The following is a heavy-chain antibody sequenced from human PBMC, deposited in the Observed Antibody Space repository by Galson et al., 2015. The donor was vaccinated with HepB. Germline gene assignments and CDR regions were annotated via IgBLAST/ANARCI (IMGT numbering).Heavy chain of an antibody. CDR2: IYFSGPT. CDR1: GGSIRISGYY. Sequence: ETMSLTCTVSGGSIRISGYYWGWVRQSPGKGLEWIGSIYFSGPTYFNPSLKSRVTMAVDLSKNQFSLRLSSVTAADTSVYFCTREPWLTYSHGGIEYWGQGALVAVSS. CDR3: TREPWLTYSHGGIEY. D-gene: IGHD2-15*01. V-gene: IGHV4-39*02. J-gene: IGHJ4*02.